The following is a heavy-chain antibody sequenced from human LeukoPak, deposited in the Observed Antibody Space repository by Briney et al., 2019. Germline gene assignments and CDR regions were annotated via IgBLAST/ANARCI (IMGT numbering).Heavy chain of an antibody. D-gene: IGHD2-15*01. V-gene: IGHV3-30*02. CDR2: IRYDGSNK. CDR3: AKESDIGVVNGYFDY. Sequence: GGSLRLSCAASGFTFSSYGMHWVRQAPGKGLEWVAFIRYDGSNKYYADSVKGRFTISRDNSKNTLYLQMNSLRAEDTAVYYCAKESDIGVVNGYFDYWGQGTLVTVSS. J-gene: IGHJ4*02. CDR1: GFTFSSYG.